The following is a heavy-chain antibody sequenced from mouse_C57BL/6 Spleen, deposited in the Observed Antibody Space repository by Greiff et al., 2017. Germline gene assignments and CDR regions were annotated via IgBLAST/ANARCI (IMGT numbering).Heavy chain of an antibody. Sequence: VKLVESGAELARPGASVKLSCKASGYTFTSYGISWVKQRTGQGLEWIGEIYPRSGNTYYNEKFKGKATLTADKSSSTAYMELRSLTSEDSAVYFCARCGNYSYYAMDYWGQGTSVTVSS. V-gene: IGHV1-81*01. D-gene: IGHD2-1*01. CDR3: ARCGNYSYYAMDY. CDR2: IYPRSGNT. CDR1: GYTFTSYG. J-gene: IGHJ4*01.